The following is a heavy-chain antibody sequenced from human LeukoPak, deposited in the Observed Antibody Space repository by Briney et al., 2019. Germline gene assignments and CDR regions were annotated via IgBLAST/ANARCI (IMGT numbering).Heavy chain of an antibody. CDR3: ARTPRFDSTMIVVVIFDY. Sequence: ASVKVSCKASGYTFTGYYMHWVRQAPGQGLEWMGWINPNSGGTNYAQKFQGRVTMTRDTSISTAYMELSRLRSDDTAVYYCARTPRFDSTMIVVVIFDYWGQGTLVTVSS. D-gene: IGHD3-22*01. V-gene: IGHV1-2*02. CDR2: INPNSGGT. J-gene: IGHJ4*02. CDR1: GYTFTGYY.